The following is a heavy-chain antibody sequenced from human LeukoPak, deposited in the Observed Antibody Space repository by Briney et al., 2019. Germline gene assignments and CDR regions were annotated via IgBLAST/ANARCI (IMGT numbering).Heavy chain of an antibody. V-gene: IGHV4-30-4*01. D-gene: IGHD6-6*01. CDR1: GGSISSGDYY. Sequence: SETLSLTCTVSGGSISSGDYYWSWIRQPPGKGLEWIGYIYYSGSTYYNPSLKSRVTISVDTSKNQFSLKLSSVTAADTAVYYCASKAIAARSFDYWGQGTLVTVFS. J-gene: IGHJ4*02. CDR3: ASKAIAARSFDY. CDR2: IYYSGST.